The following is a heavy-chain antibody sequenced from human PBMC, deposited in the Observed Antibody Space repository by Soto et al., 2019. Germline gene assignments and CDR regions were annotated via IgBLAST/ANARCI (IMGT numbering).Heavy chain of an antibody. Sequence: SVKVSCKASGGTFSSYAISWVRQAPGQGLEWMGGIIPIFGTANYAQKFQGRVTITADESTSTAYMELSSLRSEDTAVYYCARDPREPCSGGSCYYNWFDPWGQGTLVTVSS. J-gene: IGHJ5*02. CDR3: ARDPREPCSGGSCYYNWFDP. D-gene: IGHD2-15*01. CDR1: GGTFSSYA. V-gene: IGHV1-69*13. CDR2: IIPIFGTA.